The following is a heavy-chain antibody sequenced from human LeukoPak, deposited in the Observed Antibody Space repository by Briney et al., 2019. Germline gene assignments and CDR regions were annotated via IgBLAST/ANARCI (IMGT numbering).Heavy chain of an antibody. CDR1: GFTFSSYS. CDR3: ARTTYYDILTGYSRGYGY. D-gene: IGHD3-9*01. J-gene: IGHJ4*02. CDR2: ISSSSSYI. Sequence: PGGSLRLSCAASGFTFSSYSMNWVRQAPGKGLEWVSSISSSSSYIYYADSVKGRFTISRDNAKNSLYLQMNSLRAEDTAVYYCARTTYYDILTGYSRGYGYWGQGTLVTVSS. V-gene: IGHV3-21*01.